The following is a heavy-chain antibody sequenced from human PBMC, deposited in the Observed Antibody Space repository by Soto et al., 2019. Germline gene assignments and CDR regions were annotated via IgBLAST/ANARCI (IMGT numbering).Heavy chain of an antibody. D-gene: IGHD3-9*01. J-gene: IGHJ3*02. CDR2: FDPEDGET. Sequence: GASVKVSCKVSGYTLTELSMHWVRQAPGKGLEWMGGFDPEDGETIYAQKFQGRVTMTEDTSTDTAYMELSSLRSEDTAVYYRATYKWSYYDILTGADAFDIWGQGTMVTVS. CDR3: ATYKWSYYDILTGADAFDI. V-gene: IGHV1-24*01. CDR1: GYTLTELS.